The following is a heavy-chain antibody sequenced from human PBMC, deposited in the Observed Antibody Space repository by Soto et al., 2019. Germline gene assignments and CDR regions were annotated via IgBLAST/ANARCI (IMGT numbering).Heavy chain of an antibody. J-gene: IGHJ1*01. V-gene: IGHV4-59*01. CDR3: ARDNGYYYDSSGSEYFQH. Sequence: SETLSLTCTVSGGSISSYYWSWIRQPPGKGLEWIGYIYYSGSTNYNPSLKSRVTISVDTSKNQFSLKLSSVTAADTAVYYCARDNGYYYDSSGSEYFQHWGQGTLVTVS. CDR2: IYYSGST. D-gene: IGHD3-22*01. CDR1: GGSISSYY.